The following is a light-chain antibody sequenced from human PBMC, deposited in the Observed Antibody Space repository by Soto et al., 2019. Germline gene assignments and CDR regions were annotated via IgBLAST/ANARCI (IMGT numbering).Light chain of an antibody. Sequence: QSALTQPASVSGSPGQSIAISCTGTSSDVGSYNSVSWYQQFPGKAPKLILYAVTNRPSGVSNRFSGSKSGITASLTISGLQAEDEADYFCSSYTTSATLVFGVGTKLTVL. CDR3: SSYTTSATLV. V-gene: IGLV2-14*01. CDR2: AVT. CDR1: SSDVGSYNS. J-gene: IGLJ2*01.